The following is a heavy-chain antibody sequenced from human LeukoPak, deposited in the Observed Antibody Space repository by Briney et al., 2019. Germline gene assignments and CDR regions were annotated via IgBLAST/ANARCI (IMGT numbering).Heavy chain of an antibody. CDR3: ARALVTMVRGAGAFDI. V-gene: IGHV1-2*06. CDR1: GYTFTGYY. Sequence: ASVKVSCKASGYTFTGYYMHWVRQAPGQGIEWMGRINPNSGGTNYAQKFQGRVTMTRDTSISTAYMELSRLRSDDTAVYYCARALVTMVRGAGAFDIWGQGTMVTVSS. J-gene: IGHJ3*02. CDR2: INPNSGGT. D-gene: IGHD3-10*01.